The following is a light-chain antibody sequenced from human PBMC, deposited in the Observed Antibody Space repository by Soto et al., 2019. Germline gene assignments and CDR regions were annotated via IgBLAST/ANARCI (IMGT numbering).Light chain of an antibody. Sequence: EIVLTQSPATLSLSPGERATLSCRASQSVSRYLAWYQQKPGQAPRLLIYDASNRATGIPARFSGSGSGTDFPSTIRRPGAGGFAIYLRPERSPRVTFGGGTQGEVK. J-gene: IGKJ4*01. CDR1: QSVSRY. CDR3: PERSPRVT. CDR2: DAS. V-gene: IGKV3-11*01.